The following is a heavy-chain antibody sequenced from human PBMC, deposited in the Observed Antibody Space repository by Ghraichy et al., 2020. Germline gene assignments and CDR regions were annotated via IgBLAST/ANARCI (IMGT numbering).Heavy chain of an antibody. J-gene: IGHJ3*02. CDR1: GGSISSLPYY. Sequence: SETLSLNCTVSGGSISSLPYYWAWIRQSPGKGLEWIGSVYHSGGSYQNPSLRSRFTLSVDTSKNLVSLSLTSVTAADTAVYYCARHQIMVNRGIALDGFDIWGQGTLVTVSS. CDR2: VYHSGGS. D-gene: IGHD4/OR15-4a*01. V-gene: IGHV4-39*01. CDR3: ARHQIMVNRGIALDGFDI.